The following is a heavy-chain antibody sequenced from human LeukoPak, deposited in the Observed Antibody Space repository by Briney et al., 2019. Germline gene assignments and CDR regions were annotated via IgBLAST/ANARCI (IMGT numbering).Heavy chain of an antibody. J-gene: IGHJ4*02. V-gene: IGHV4-59*12. CDR2: IYYSGRT. CDR1: GGSISNYY. Sequence: PSETLSLTCTVSGGSISNYYWNWIRQPPGKGLEWIGHIYYSGRTNYNPSLKSRVTVSVDTSKNQFSLKLSSVTAADTAVYYCARTHEGYWGQGTLVTVSS. CDR3: ARTHEGY.